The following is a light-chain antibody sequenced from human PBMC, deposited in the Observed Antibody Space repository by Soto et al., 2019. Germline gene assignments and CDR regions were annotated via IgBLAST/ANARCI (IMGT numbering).Light chain of an antibody. V-gene: IGLV2-14*01. Sequence: QSVLTQPASVSGSPGQSITISCTGTSSDVGGYDYVSWYQQHPGKAPKLMIYEVSNRPSGVSNRFSGSKSGNTASLTISGLQAEDEADYYCVLYTRSSTDVFGTWTKVTVL. CDR3: VLYTRSSTDV. CDR1: SSDVGGYDY. J-gene: IGLJ1*01. CDR2: EVS.